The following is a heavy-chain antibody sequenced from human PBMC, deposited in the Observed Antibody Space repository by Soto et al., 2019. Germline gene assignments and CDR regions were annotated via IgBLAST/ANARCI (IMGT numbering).Heavy chain of an antibody. CDR1: GFNRGSSY. D-gene: IGHD3-10*01. V-gene: IGHV3-53*04. Sequence: ASGGFNRGSSYLSRIRQAPGKGLEWVSLLYNGGATHYAASVKGRFTISSHSSQNTMFLQMNSLRTEDTDTYSCVRGRYGSEILRGQRTKFTGSS. CDR3: VRGRYGSEIL. J-gene: IGHJ4*02. CDR2: LYNGGAT.